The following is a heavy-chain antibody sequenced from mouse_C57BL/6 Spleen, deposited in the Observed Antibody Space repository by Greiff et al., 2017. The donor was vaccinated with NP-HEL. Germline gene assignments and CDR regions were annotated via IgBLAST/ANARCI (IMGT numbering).Heavy chain of an antibody. CDR2: IDPANGNT. V-gene: IGHV14-3*01. Sequence: EVQLQQSVAELVRPGASVKLSCTASGFNIKNTYMLWVKQRPEQGLEWIGRIDPANGNTKYAPKFQGKATITADTSSNTAYLQLSSLTSEDTAIYYCARLGYSNHFDYWGQGTTLTVSS. CDR3: ARLGYSNHFDY. J-gene: IGHJ2*01. CDR1: GFNIKNTY. D-gene: IGHD2-5*01.